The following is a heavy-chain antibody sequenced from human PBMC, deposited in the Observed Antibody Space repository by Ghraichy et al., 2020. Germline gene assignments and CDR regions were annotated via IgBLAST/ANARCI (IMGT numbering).Heavy chain of an antibody. J-gene: IGHJ5*02. V-gene: IGHV4-59*01. CDR3: ARLANWFDP. Sequence: SETLSLTCTVSGGSISSYYWSWIRQPPGKGLEWIGYIYYSGSTNYNPSLKSRVTISVDTSKNQFSLKLSSVTAADTAVYYCARLANWFDPWGQGTLVTVSS. CDR2: IYYSGST. CDR1: GGSISSYY.